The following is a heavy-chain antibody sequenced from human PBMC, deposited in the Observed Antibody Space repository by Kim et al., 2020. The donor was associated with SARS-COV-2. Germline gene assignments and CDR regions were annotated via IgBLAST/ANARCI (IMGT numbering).Heavy chain of an antibody. Sequence: GGSLRLSCAASGFTFSSYAMSWVRQTPGKGLEWVSAISGSGGSTYYADSVKGRFTISRDNSKNTLYLQMNSLRAEDTAVYYCAKNPLGGGVGSSGWYDLRYYYYYMDVWGKGTTVTVSS. CDR1: GFTFSSYA. D-gene: IGHD6-19*01. CDR2: ISGSGGST. CDR3: AKNPLGGGVGSSGWYDLRYYYYYMDV. V-gene: IGHV3-23*01. J-gene: IGHJ6*03.